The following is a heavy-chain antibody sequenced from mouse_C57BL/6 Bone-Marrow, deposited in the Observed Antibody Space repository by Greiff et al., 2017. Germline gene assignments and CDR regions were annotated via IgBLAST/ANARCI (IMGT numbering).Heavy chain of an antibody. J-gene: IGHJ3*01. D-gene: IGHD2-5*01. Sequence: EVKLVESGEGLVKPGGSLKLSCAASGFTFSSYAMSWVRQTPEKRLEWVAYISSGGDYIYYADTVKGRFTISRDNARNTLYLQMSSLKSEDTAMYYCTLYSNYLAGFAYWGQGTLVTVSA. V-gene: IGHV5-9-1*02. CDR1: GFTFSSYA. CDR3: TLYSNYLAGFAY. CDR2: ISSGGDYI.